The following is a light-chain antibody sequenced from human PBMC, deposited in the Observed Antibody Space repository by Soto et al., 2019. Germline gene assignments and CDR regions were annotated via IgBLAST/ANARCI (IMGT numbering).Light chain of an antibody. Sequence: EIVLTQSPATLSLSPGESVTLSCRTSQSVSTYFAWYQQKPGRAPRLLIYDASNRATGIPARFIGSGSGTDFTITISSLEPEDFAVYYCQQRSNWPITFGQGTRLEIK. CDR2: DAS. CDR3: QQRSNWPIT. V-gene: IGKV3-11*01. J-gene: IGKJ5*01. CDR1: QSVSTY.